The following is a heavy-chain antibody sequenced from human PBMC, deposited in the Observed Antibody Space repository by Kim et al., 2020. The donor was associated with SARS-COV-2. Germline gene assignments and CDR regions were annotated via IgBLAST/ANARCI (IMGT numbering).Heavy chain of an antibody. V-gene: IGHV4-31*02. J-gene: IGHJ5*02. Sequence: PKDRVTQSVDTSKNQFSLKLSSVTAADTAVYYCARDRGIAVAGTPYWFDPWGQGTLVTVSS. D-gene: IGHD6-19*01. CDR3: ARDRGIAVAGTPYWFDP.